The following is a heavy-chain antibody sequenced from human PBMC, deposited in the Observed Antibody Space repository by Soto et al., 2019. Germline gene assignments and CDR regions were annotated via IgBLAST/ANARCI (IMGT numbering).Heavy chain of an antibody. CDR2: ISAYNGNT. J-gene: IGHJ4*02. D-gene: IGHD2-2*01. V-gene: IGHV1-18*01. Sequence: ASVQVSCKASGYTSTSYGISWVRQAPGQGLEWMGWISAYNGNTNYAQKLQGRVTMTTDTSTSTAYTELRSLRFDDTAVYYCARDDLELLWVFDYWGQGTLVTVSS. CDR3: ARDDLELLWVFDY. CDR1: GYTSTSYG.